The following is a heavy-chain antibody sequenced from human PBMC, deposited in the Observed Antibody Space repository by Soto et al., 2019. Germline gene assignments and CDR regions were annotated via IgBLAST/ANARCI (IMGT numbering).Heavy chain of an antibody. CDR1: GFTFSSYA. D-gene: IGHD6-19*01. CDR2: ISGSGGST. Sequence: GGSLRLSCAASGFTFSSYAMSWVRQAPGKGLEWVSAISGSGGSTYYADSVKGRFTISRDNSKNTLYLQMNSLRAEDTAVYYCAILEYSSGWLLDYWGQGTLVTVSS. V-gene: IGHV3-23*01. CDR3: AILEYSSGWLLDY. J-gene: IGHJ4*02.